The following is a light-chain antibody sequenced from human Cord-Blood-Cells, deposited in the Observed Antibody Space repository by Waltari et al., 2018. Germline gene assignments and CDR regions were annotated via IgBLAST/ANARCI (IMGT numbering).Light chain of an antibody. J-gene: IGLJ1*01. CDR1: TGAVTSGHD. Sequence: AVVTHEPPLTVSPGGTVPPTCGSSTGAVTSGHDPYWFQQKPGHAPRTLIYDTSNKHAWTPSRFSGSLHGGIAALTLSGAQPDDEAEYYCLLSYRCADVFGTGTKVTVL. CDR2: DTS. CDR3: LLSYRCADV. V-gene: IGLV7-46*01.